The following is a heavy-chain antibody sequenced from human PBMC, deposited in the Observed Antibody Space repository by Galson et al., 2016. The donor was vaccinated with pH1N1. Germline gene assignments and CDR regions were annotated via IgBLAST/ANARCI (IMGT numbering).Heavy chain of an antibody. Sequence: SVKVSCKASGGSLSTYPISWVRQAPGLGLEWMGRSVPAFGSAKYSPRFQGRVAISRDESASTVYMELTSLTAEDTGIYYCAKDRTVDYDQSPPFFESWGQGTLVSVSS. CDR2: SVPAFGSA. CDR1: GGSLSTYP. J-gene: IGHJ4*02. V-gene: IGHV1-69*05. CDR3: AKDRTVDYDQSPPFFES. D-gene: IGHD3-16*01.